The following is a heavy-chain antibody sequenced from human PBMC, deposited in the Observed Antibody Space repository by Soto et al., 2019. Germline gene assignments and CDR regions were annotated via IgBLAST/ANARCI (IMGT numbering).Heavy chain of an antibody. V-gene: IGHV3-23*01. CDR2: ITSSGGGT. CDR1: GFTFSAYV. Sequence: EVEVLESGGGLVQPGGSLRLSCAASGFTFSAYVMSWVRQAPGKGLEWVSSITSSGGGTYYADSVQGRFTVSRDKSKNTVYLQMNSLRDEATAVYYCAKRTAAWGQGTLVTVSS. D-gene: IGHD6-6*01. CDR3: AKRTAA. J-gene: IGHJ4*02.